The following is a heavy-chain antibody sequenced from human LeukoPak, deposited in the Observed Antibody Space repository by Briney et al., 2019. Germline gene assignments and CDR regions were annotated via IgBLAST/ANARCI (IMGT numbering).Heavy chain of an antibody. J-gene: IGHJ4*02. V-gene: IGHV3-64*01. Sequence: GGSLRLSCAASGFTFSSYAMHWVRQAPGKGLEYVSAISSNGGSTYYANSVKGRFTISRDNSKNTLYLQMGSLRAEDMAVYYCARGAGRYYDSSGYYTAFDYWGQGTLVTVSS. CDR3: ARGAGRYYDSSGYYTAFDY. CDR2: ISSNGGST. CDR1: GFTFSSYA. D-gene: IGHD3-22*01.